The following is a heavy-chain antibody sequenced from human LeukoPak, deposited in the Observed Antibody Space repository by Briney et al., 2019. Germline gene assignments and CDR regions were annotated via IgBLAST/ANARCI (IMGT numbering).Heavy chain of an antibody. V-gene: IGHV1-46*01. CDR2: FNPSGGST. CDR3: ARDIFFQGDY. J-gene: IGHJ4*02. Sequence: GASVKVSCKASGYTFTSYYMHWVRQAPGQGLEWMGMFNPSGGSTDYAQKFQGRVTMTRDTSTSTVYMELSSLKSEDTAVYYCARDIFFQGDYWGQGTLVIVSS. CDR1: GYTFTSYY.